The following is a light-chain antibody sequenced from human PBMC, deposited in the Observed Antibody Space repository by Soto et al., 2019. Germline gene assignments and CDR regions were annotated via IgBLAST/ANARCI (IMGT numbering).Light chain of an antibody. J-gene: IGKJ3*01. CDR1: LGISNY. CDR3: QNLDSAAFT. CDR2: AAS. Sequence: DLQMTQSPSSLSASVGDRVTITCRASLGISNYLAWYQQRPGKVPKLLIYAASTLQSGVPSRFSGSGSGTDFILTISSLQPEDVATYYCQNLDSAAFTFGPGTKVDIK. V-gene: IGKV1-27*01.